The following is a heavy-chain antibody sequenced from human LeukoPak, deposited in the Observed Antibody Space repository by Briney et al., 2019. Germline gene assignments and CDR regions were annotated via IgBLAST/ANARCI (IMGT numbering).Heavy chain of an antibody. CDR1: GGTFSSYA. D-gene: IGHD6-6*01. J-gene: IGHJ4*02. CDR3: ARSPKRQLGGGGFDY. V-gene: IGHV1-69*05. CDR2: IIPIFGTA. Sequence: SVKVSCKASGGTFSSYAISWVRQAPGQGLEWMGGIIPIFGTANYAQKFQGRVTITTDESTSTAYMELSSLRSEDTAVYYCARSPKRQLGGGGFDYWGQGTLVTVSS.